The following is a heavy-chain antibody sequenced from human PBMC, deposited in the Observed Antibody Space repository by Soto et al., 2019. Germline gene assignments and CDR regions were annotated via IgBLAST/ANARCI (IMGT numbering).Heavy chain of an antibody. CDR2: MNPNSGNT. J-gene: IGHJ5*02. Sequence: QVQLVQSGAEVKKPGASVKVSCKASGYTFTSYDINWVRQATGQGLEWMGWMNPNSGNTGYAQKLQGRVTMTKNTSISTACMELSSLRAEDTAGYYCAKEDYGDSAFDPWGQGTLGTGSS. CDR3: AKEDYGDSAFDP. CDR1: GYTFTSYD. V-gene: IGHV1-8*01. D-gene: IGHD4-17*01.